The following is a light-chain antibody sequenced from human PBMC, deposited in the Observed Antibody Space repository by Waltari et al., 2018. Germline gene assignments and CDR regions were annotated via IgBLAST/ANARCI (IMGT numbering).Light chain of an antibody. CDR2: DVS. V-gene: IGLV2-11*01. CDR1: SSDVGGYNY. Sequence: QSALTQPRSVSGSPGQSVTISCTGTSSDVGGYNYVSWYQQHPGKAPKLMIYDVSKRPSGVSYRFAGSKHGNTASLTISGLQAEDEADYYCCSYAGSYPVVFGGGTKLTVL. J-gene: IGLJ2*01. CDR3: CSYAGSYPVV.